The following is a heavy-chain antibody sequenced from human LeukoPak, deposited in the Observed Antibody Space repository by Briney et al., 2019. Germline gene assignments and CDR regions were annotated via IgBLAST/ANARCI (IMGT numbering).Heavy chain of an antibody. CDR3: AKGGIPAARFGEYFQH. V-gene: IGHV3-23*01. Sequence: GGSLRLSCAASGFTFSTYDMSWVRQAPGKGLEWVSLIGTTPGATYYADSVKGRFTISRDNSKNTLYLQMDSLRAEDTAVYYCAKGGIPAARFGEYFQHWGQGTLVTVSS. J-gene: IGHJ1*01. CDR2: IGTTPGAT. D-gene: IGHD6-13*01. CDR1: GFTFSTYD.